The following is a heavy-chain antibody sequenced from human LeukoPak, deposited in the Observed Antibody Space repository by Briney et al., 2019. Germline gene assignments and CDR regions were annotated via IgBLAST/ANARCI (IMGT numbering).Heavy chain of an antibody. CDR2: IYPGDSDT. CDR3: ARSLGYCSGGSCYSSWFDP. V-gene: IGHV5-51*01. D-gene: IGHD2-15*01. CDR1: GYSFTSYW. Sequence: ESLQISCKGSGYSFTSYWIGWVRQMPGKGLEWMGIIYPGDSDTRYSPSFQGQVTISADKSISTAYLQWSSLKASDTAMYYCARSLGYCSGGSCYSSWFDPWGQGTLVTVSS. J-gene: IGHJ5*02.